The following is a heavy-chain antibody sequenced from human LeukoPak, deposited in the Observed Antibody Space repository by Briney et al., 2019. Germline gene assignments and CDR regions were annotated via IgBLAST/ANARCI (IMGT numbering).Heavy chain of an antibody. CDR1: GFTFSSYW. Sequence: PGGSLRLSCAASGFTFSSYWMSWVRQAPGKGLEGVAKIKQDGSEKYYVDSVKGRFTISRDNAKNALYLQMNSLRAEDTAVYYCAREGSTSCDGMDVWGQGTTVTV. CDR3: AREGSTSCDGMDV. CDR2: IKQDGSEK. D-gene: IGHD2-2*01. V-gene: IGHV3-7*01. J-gene: IGHJ6*01.